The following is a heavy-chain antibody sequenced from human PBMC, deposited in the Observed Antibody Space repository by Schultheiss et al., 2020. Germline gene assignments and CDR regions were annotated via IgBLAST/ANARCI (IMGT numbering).Heavy chain of an antibody. CDR2: IYYSGST. D-gene: IGHD6-6*01. V-gene: IGHV4-61*05. CDR3: ASEGGMDMMSSSSSGGVG. CDR1: GGSISSSSYY. J-gene: IGHJ4*02. Sequence: SETLSLTCTVSGGSISSSSYYWGWIRQPPGKGLEWIGYIYYSGSTNYNPSLKSRVTISVDTSKNQFSMRLSSVTAADTAVFYCASEGGMDMMSSSSSGGVGWGQGTLVTVSS.